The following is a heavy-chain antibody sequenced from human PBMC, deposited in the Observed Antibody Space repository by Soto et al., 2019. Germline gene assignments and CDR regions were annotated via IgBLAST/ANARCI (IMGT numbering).Heavy chain of an antibody. CDR2: IWYDGSNK. J-gene: IGHJ6*02. V-gene: IGHV3-33*01. Sequence: GGSLRLSCAASGFTFSSYGMHWVRQAPGKGLEWVAVIWYDGSNKYYADSVKGRFTISRDNSKNTLYLQMNSLRAEDTAVYYCARSIAAAGYYYYGMDVWGQGTTVTVSS. CDR3: ARSIAAAGYYYYGMDV. D-gene: IGHD6-13*01. CDR1: GFTFSSYG.